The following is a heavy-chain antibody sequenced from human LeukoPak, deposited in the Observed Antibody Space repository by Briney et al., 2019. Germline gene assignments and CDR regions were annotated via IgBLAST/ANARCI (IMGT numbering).Heavy chain of an antibody. D-gene: IGHD4-17*01. V-gene: IGHV3-23*01. CDR2: ISSSGDTA. J-gene: IGHJ4*02. CDR3: AKLVGATVTSDY. CDR1: GFTFGSVA. Sequence: GGSLRLSCAASGFTFGSVAMTWVRQAPGKGLEWVSGISSSGDTAYSADSVKGRFTISRDNSKNTLYLQMNSLRIEDTAIYYCAKLVGATVTSDYWGQGTLVTVSS.